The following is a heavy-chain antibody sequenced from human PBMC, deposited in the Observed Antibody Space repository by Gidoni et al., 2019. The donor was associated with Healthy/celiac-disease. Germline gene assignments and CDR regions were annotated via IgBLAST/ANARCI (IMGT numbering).Heavy chain of an antibody. Sequence: QVQLQQWGAGLLKPSETLSLTCAVYGGSFSGYYWSWIRQPPGKGLEWIGEINHSGSTNYNPSLKSRVTISVDTSKNQFSLKLSSVTAADTAVYYCARVGNAYVRAAAGTFFDYWGQGTLVTVSS. CDR1: GGSFSGYY. J-gene: IGHJ4*02. D-gene: IGHD6-13*01. V-gene: IGHV4-34*01. CDR2: INHSGST. CDR3: ARVGNAYVRAAAGTFFDY.